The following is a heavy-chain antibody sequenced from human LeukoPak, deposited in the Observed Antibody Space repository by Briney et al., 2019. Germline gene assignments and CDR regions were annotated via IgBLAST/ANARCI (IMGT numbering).Heavy chain of an antibody. CDR1: GFTFSDYY. Sequence: GGSLRLSCAASGFTFSDYYMSWIRQAPGKGLGWVSYISSSGSTIYYADSVKGRFTISRDNAKNSLYLQMNSLRAEDTAVYYCARVWEFVNILDYGDYVDYWGQGTLVTVSS. CDR2: ISSSGSTI. CDR3: ARVWEFVNILDYGDYVDY. V-gene: IGHV3-11*04. J-gene: IGHJ4*02. D-gene: IGHD4-17*01.